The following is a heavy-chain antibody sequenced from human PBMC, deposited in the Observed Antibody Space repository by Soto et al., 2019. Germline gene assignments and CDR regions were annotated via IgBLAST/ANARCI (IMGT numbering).Heavy chain of an antibody. V-gene: IGHV1-46*01. CDR2: INPSGGST. D-gene: IGHD3-3*01. J-gene: IGHJ6*02. CDR1: GYTFTSYY. Sequence: ASVKVSCKASGYTFTSYYMYWVRQAPGQGLEWMGIINPSGGSTSYAQKFQGRVTMTRDTPTSTVYMELSSLRSEDTAVYYCARLVRPIFGVGQPDYYYYGMDVWGQGTTVTVSS. CDR3: ARLVRPIFGVGQPDYYYYGMDV.